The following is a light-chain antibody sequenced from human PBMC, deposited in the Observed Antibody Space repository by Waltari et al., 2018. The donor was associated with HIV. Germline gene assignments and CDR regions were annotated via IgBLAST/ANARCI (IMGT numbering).Light chain of an antibody. CDR1: STVSGPYTG. CDR2: EDT. J-gene: IGLJ1*01. V-gene: IGLV2-23*02. CDR3: CSDASSTTFEV. Sequence: PPPTPPAYVSGPRGKSSTTPPTGPSTVSGPYTGLTRYPPNPVKAPNLIIYEDTKRPPGVSNRFSDSKSGNTASLTISGLQGEDEADYYCCSDASSTTFEVFGTGTNVTVL.